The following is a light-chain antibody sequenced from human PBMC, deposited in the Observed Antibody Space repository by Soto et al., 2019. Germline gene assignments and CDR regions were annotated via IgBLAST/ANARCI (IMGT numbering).Light chain of an antibody. Sequence: EIVLTQSPATLSLSPGERATLSCRASQGISTYLAWYQQKPGQAPRLLIYDASNRATGVPARFSGSGSGTDLTLTISSLEPEDFAVYYCQQRSNWPPITFGQGTRLEIE. CDR2: DAS. J-gene: IGKJ5*01. CDR1: QGISTY. CDR3: QQRSNWPPIT. V-gene: IGKV3-11*01.